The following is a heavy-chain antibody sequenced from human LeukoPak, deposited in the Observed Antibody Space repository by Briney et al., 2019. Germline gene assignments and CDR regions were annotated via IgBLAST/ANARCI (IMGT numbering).Heavy chain of an antibody. D-gene: IGHD3-16*01. CDR3: ARDPSSYVYSDY. J-gene: IGHJ4*02. CDR1: GFTFSSYW. Sequence: PGGSLRLSCAASGFTFSSYWMSWVRQAPGKGLEWVANIKQDGSEKYYVDSVKGRFTISRDNAKNSLYLQMNSLRAGDTAVYCCARDPSSYVYSDYWGQGTLVTVSS. V-gene: IGHV3-7*03. CDR2: IKQDGSEK.